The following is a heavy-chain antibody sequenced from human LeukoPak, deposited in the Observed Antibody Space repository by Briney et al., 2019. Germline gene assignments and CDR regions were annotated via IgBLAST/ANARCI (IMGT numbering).Heavy chain of an antibody. CDR3: AKGMSMTTVTIGY. CDR2: ISYDGSNK. D-gene: IGHD4-17*01. CDR1: GFTFDSYG. Sequence: GGSLRLSCAASGFTFDSYGMHWVRQAPGKGLEWVAVISYDGSNKYYVDSVKGRFTISRDNSKNTLYLQMNSLRAEDTAVYYCAKGMSMTTVTIGYWGQGTLVTVSS. J-gene: IGHJ4*02. V-gene: IGHV3-30*18.